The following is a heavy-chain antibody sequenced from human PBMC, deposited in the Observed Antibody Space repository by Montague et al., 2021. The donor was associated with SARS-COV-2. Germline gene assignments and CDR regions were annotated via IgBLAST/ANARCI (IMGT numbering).Heavy chain of an antibody. Sequence: SETLSLTCNVSGVSVSSYSWSWLRQPAGKGLEWLGRRYVTATVQSHPSLKTRLTMSIDTSTDQLSLKLSSVTVADTAVYYCGRDYAISSWPEFYLDSWGQGTLVTVSS. J-gene: IGHJ4*02. CDR1: GVSVSSYS. CDR2: RYVTATV. D-gene: IGHD3-9*01. V-gene: IGHV4-4*07. CDR3: GRDYAISSWPEFYLDS.